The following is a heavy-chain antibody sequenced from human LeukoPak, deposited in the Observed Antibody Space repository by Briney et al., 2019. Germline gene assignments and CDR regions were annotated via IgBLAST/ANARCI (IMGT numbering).Heavy chain of an antibody. J-gene: IGHJ4*02. Sequence: GESLKISCEGSGYIFTNYWIGWVRQMPGKGLEWMGIIYPGDSDTRYSPSFQGQVTISADKSISTAYLQWSSLKASDTAMYYCAKLGEGGCNSPYFDYWGQGTLVTVSS. V-gene: IGHV5-51*01. D-gene: IGHD5-24*01. CDR3: AKLGEGGCNSPYFDY. CDR2: IYPGDSDT. CDR1: GYIFTNYW.